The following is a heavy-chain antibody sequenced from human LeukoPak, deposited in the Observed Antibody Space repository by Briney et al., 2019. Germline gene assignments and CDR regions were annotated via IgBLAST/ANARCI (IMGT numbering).Heavy chain of an antibody. CDR2: IYYSGST. CDR3: ARAGYGYIAFDI. V-gene: IGHV4-59*01. D-gene: IGHD5-18*01. CDR1: GGSISSYY. J-gene: IGHJ3*02. Sequence: ETLSLTCTVSGGSISSYYWSGIRQPPGKGLEWIGYIYYSGSTNYNPSLKSRVTISVDTSKNQFSLKLSSVTAADTAVYYCARAGYGYIAFDIWGQGTMVTVSS.